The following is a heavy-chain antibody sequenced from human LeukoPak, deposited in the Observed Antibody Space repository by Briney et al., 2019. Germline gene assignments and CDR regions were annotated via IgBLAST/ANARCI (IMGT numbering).Heavy chain of an antibody. CDR3: ARGMGYSYGHPQGAFDI. V-gene: IGHV1-18*01. J-gene: IGHJ3*02. Sequence: ASVKVSCKASGYTFTSYGIIWVRQAPGQGLEWMGLISAYNGNTNYAQKLQGRVTMTTDTSTSTAYMELRSLRSDDTAVYYCARGMGYSYGHPQGAFDIWGQGTMVTVSS. D-gene: IGHD5-18*01. CDR2: ISAYNGNT. CDR1: GYTFTSYG.